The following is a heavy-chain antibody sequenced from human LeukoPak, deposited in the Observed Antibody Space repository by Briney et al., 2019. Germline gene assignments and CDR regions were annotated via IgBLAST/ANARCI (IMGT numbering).Heavy chain of an antibody. V-gene: IGHV4-39*07. CDR1: GASISGSGYY. Sequence: PSETLSLTCAVSGASISGSGYYWGWIRQPPGKGLEWIGNIYYSGSTYHNVSLQSRVTISIDTSKNQFSLKLSSVTAVDTAVYYCARTDSYGYVHDYWGQGTLVTVSS. CDR2: IYYSGST. D-gene: IGHD5-18*01. J-gene: IGHJ4*02. CDR3: ARTDSYGYVHDY.